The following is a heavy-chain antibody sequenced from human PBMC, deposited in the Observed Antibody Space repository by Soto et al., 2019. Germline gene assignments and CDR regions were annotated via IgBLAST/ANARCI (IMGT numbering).Heavy chain of an antibody. D-gene: IGHD3-22*01. CDR3: ARNYYENNGYFSPFDY. CDR2: IWYDGSNK. V-gene: IGHV3-33*01. Sequence: QVQLVNSGGGVVQPGRSLRLSCAASGFTFSSYAMHWVRQAPGKGLEWVSLIWYDGSNKHYADSVKGRFTISRDNSKNALYLQMDSLRAEDTAVYYCARNYYENNGYFSPFDYWGQGTLVTVSS. CDR1: GFTFSSYA. J-gene: IGHJ4*02.